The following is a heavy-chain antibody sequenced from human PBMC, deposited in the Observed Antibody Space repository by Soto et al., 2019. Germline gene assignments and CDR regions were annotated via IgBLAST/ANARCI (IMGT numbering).Heavy chain of an antibody. V-gene: IGHV4-34*01. J-gene: IGHJ4*02. CDR1: GGSFSGYY. Sequence: PSETLSLTCAVYGGSFSGYYWSWIRQPPGKGLEWIGEINHSGSTNYNPSLKSRVTISVDTSKNQFSLKLSSVTAADTAVYYCARGGVVGVVIMVPYYFDYWGQGTLVTVSS. CDR2: INHSGST. D-gene: IGHD3-3*01. CDR3: ARGGVVGVVIMVPYYFDY.